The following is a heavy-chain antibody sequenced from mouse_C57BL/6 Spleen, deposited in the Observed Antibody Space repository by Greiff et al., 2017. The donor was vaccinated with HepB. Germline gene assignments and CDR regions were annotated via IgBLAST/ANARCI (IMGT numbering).Heavy chain of an antibody. CDR1: GYTFTSYW. CDR2: IDPSDSYT. D-gene: IGHD1-1*01. CDR3: ARRATVAYYFYS. J-gene: IGHJ2*01. Sequence: QVHVKQPGAELVRPGTSVKLSCKASGYTFTSYWMHWVKQRPGQGLEWIGVIDPSDSYTNYNQKFKGKATLTVDTSSSTAYMQLSSLTSEDSAVYYCARRATVAYYFYSWGQGTTLTVSS. V-gene: IGHV1-59*01.